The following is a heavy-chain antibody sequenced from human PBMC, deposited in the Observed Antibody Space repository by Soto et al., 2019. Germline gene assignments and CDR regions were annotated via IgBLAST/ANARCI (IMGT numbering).Heavy chain of an antibody. J-gene: IGHJ4*02. CDR2: SNPSGGST. CDR3: ATVDNYYGSVF. V-gene: IGHV1-46*01. CDR1: GYTFTNYY. D-gene: IGHD3-10*01. Sequence: ASVKVSCKASGYTFTNYYIHWVRQAPGQGLEWMGISNPSGGSTSYAQKFQGRVTMTRDTSTSTVYMELSSLRSEDTAVYYCATVDNYYGSVFWRQGTLVTVSS.